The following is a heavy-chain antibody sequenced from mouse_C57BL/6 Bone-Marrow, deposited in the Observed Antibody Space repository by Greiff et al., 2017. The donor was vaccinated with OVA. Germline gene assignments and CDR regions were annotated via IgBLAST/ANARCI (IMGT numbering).Heavy chain of an antibody. J-gene: IGHJ1*03. V-gene: IGHV7-1*01. CDR1: GFTFSDFY. D-gene: IGHD2-4*01. CDR3: ARDAPRRSSIYYDYGGGWYFDV. CDR2: SRNNANDYTT. Sequence: EVQGVESGGGLVQSGRSLRLSCATSGFTFSDFYMEWVRQAPGKGLVWIAASRNNANDYTTEYSASVKGRFIASRDTSQSILYLQMNDLRAEDSAIDYWARDAPRRSSIYYDYGGGWYFDVWGTETTDTVSS.